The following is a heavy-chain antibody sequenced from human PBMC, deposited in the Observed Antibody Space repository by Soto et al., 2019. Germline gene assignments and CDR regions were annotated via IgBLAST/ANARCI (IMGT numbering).Heavy chain of an antibody. J-gene: IGHJ4*02. CDR3: ARDPPPGGYEFDY. CDR1: GFTFSAYY. D-gene: IGHD5-12*01. Sequence: PGGSLRLSCAASGFTFSAYYMSWIRQAPGKGLEWVSYISSSGSTIYYADSVKGRFTISRDNAKNSLYLQMNSLRAEDTAVYYCARDPPPGGYEFDYWGQGTLVTVSS. V-gene: IGHV3-11*01. CDR2: ISSSGSTI.